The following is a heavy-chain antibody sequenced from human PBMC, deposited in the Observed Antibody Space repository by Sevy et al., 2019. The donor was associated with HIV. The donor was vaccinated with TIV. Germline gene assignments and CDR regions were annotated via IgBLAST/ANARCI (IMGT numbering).Heavy chain of an antibody. V-gene: IGHV3-30*03. CDR2: ISHDGINE. Sequence: GGSLRLSCIGSGFSFSYYGIHWVRQSPGKGLDWVALISHDGINEYYADSVKGRFTMSKDKSKNTVYLEMSSLRNEDTAIYFCASAYSGSYSHSYLYALDVWGQGTTVTVSS. D-gene: IGHD1-26*01. CDR1: GFSFSYYG. J-gene: IGHJ6*02. CDR3: ASAYSGSYSHSYLYALDV.